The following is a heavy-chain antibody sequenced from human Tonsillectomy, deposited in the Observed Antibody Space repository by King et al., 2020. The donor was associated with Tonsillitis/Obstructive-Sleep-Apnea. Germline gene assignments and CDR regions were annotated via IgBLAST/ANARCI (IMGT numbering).Heavy chain of an antibody. CDR2: IFSNDEK. J-gene: IGHJ6*03. V-gene: IGHV2-26*01. CDR3: ARGTAMVYYYYYYMDV. Sequence: TLKESGPVLVKPPETLTLTCTVSGFSLSNARMGVSWIRQPPGKALEWLAHIFSNDEKSYRTSLKSRLTISKDTSKSQVVLTMTNMDPVDTATYYCARGTAMVYYYYYYMDVWGKGTTVTVSS. D-gene: IGHD5-18*01. CDR1: GFSLSNARMG.